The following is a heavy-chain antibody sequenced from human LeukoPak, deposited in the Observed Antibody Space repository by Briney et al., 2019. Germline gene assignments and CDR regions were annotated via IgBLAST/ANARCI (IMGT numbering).Heavy chain of an antibody. J-gene: IGHJ5*02. D-gene: IGHD2-2*01. CDR3: ASIRAGVVPAAMRNPDNWFDP. V-gene: IGHV4-34*01. CDR2: INHSGST. CDR1: GGSFSGYY. Sequence: SETLSLTCAVYGGSFSGYYWSWIRQPPGKGLEWIGEINHSGSTNYNPSLKSRVTISVDTSKNQFSLKLSSVTAADTAVYYCASIRAGVVPAAMRNPDNWFDPWGQGTLVTVSS.